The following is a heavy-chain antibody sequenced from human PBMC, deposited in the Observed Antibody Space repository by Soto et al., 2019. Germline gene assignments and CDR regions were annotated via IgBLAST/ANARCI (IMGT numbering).Heavy chain of an antibody. V-gene: IGHV4-39*01. CDR3: ARILIIGTTRGSYFDY. D-gene: IGHD1-20*01. CDR2: IYYSGST. Sequence: SETLSLTCTVSGGSISSSSYYWGWIRQPPGKGLEWIGSIYYSGSTYYNPSLKSRVTISVDTSKNQFSLKLSSVTAADTAVYYCARILIIGTTRGSYFDYWGQGTLVTVSS. J-gene: IGHJ4*02. CDR1: GGSISSSSYY.